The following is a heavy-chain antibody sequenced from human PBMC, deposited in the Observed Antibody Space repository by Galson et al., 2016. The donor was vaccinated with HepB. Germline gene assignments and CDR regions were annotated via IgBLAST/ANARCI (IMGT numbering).Heavy chain of an antibody. CDR1: GFTVTNSF. V-gene: IGHV3-53*01. D-gene: IGHD5-12*01. Sequence: SLRLSCAASGFTVTNSFMTWVRQAPGKGLEWVTDIYPDGRTYYADRVKGRFTISRDNSKNSLYLQMNSLRAEDTAAYYCASNSGYGDSNRFDPWGQGTLVTVSS. CDR3: ASNSGYGDSNRFDP. J-gene: IGHJ5*02. CDR2: IYPDGRT.